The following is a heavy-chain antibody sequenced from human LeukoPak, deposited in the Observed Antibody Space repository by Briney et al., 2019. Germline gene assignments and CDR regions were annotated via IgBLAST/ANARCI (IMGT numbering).Heavy chain of an antibody. CDR1: GFTFSSYE. CDR2: IYSSGGNI. Sequence: GGSLRLSCAASGFTFSSYEMNWVRQAPGKGLEWVSYIYSSGGNIYYADSVKARFTISRDNAKNSLYLQMNSLRVEDTAVYYCAREGADGYNVGFDYWGQGTLVTVSS. V-gene: IGHV3-48*03. J-gene: IGHJ4*02. CDR3: AREGADGYNVGFDY. D-gene: IGHD5-24*01.